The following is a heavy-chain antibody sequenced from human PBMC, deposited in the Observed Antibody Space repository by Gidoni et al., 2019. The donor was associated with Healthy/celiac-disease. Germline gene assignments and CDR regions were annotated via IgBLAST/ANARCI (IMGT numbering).Heavy chain of an antibody. J-gene: IGHJ4*02. CDR3: ARASSYYDSSGYYFDY. V-gene: IGHV3-53*02. D-gene: IGHD3-22*01. CDR2: IYSGGST. CDR1: GFTVSSNY. Sequence: EVQLVETGGGLIQPGGSLRLSCAASGFTVSSNYMSWVRQAPGKGLEWVSVIYSGGSTYYADSVKGRFTISRDNSKNTLYLQMNSLRAEDTAVYYCARASSYYDSSGYYFDYWGQGTLVTVSS.